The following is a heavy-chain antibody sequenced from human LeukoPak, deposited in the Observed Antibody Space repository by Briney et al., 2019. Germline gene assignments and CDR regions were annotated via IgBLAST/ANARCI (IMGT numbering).Heavy chain of an antibody. CDR1: GFTFSSYD. CDR3: ASAGIIGNTYYMDV. V-gene: IGHV3-23*01. CDR2: ISGGGGTK. Sequence: GGSLRLSCAASGFTFSSYDMNWVRQAPGKGLEWVSAISGGGGTKYYAEFVKGRFTISRDNSKNTLCLQMNSLRAEDTALYYCASAGIIGNTYYMDVWGKGTTVTVSS. D-gene: IGHD3-10*01. J-gene: IGHJ6*03.